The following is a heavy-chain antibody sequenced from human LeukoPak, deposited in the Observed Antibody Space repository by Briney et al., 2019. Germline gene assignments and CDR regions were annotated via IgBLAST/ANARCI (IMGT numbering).Heavy chain of an antibody. J-gene: IGHJ4*02. CDR1: GGSFSGYY. Sequence: PSETLSLTCAVYGGSFSGYYWSWIRQPPGKGLEWIGSINYSGSFYYNPSLQSRGTISIETSKNQVSLKVNSVTAADTAVYYCATYSSTWYWIYWGQGILVTVSS. CDR3: ATYSSTWYWIY. V-gene: IGHV4-34*01. CDR2: INYSGSF. D-gene: IGHD6-13*01.